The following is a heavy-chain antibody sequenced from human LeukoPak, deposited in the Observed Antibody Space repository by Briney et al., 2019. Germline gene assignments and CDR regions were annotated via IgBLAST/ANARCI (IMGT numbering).Heavy chain of an antibody. CDR1: GFTFSSYS. V-gene: IGHV3-21*01. CDR2: ISSSSSYI. D-gene: IGHD6-13*01. CDR3: ARDPGSSWPASGIDNWFDP. Sequence: GGSLRLSCAASGFTFSSYSMNWVRQAPGKGLEWVSSISSSSSYIYYADSVKGRFTISIDNAKNSLYLQMNSLRAEDTAVYYCARDPGSSWPASGIDNWFDPWGQGTLVTVSS. J-gene: IGHJ5*02.